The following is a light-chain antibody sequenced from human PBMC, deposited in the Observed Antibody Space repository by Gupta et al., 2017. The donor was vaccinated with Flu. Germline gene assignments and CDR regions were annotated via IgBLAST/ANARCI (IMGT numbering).Light chain of an antibody. CDR1: QSLVHSNGNTY. V-gene: IGKV2-30*02. CDR2: MGS. J-gene: IGKJ1*01. CDR3: RYGKEWPT. Sequence: DVVMTQSPLSLPVTLGQPASIACRSSQSLVHSNGNTYLPWFQQRPGQSPRRLIYMGSYMDSGVTGRFSGRGEGTDLRLKSSMREVEDGGVYYGRYGKEWPTFGEGTKVEIK.